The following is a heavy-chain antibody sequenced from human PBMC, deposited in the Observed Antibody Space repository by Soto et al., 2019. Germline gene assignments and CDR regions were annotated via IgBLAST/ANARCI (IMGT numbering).Heavy chain of an antibody. CDR2: IYPGDSDT. V-gene: IGHV5-51*01. CDR3: ARTSAGGKYYYGMDV. CDR1: GYSFTSYW. Sequence: EVQLVQSGAEVKKPGESLKISCKGSGYSFTSYWIGWVRQMPGKGLEWMGSIYPGDSDTRYSPSFQGQVTISADKSISTAYLQWSSLKASDAAMYYCARTSAGGKYYYGMDVWGQGTTVTVSS. D-gene: IGHD6-13*01. J-gene: IGHJ6*02.